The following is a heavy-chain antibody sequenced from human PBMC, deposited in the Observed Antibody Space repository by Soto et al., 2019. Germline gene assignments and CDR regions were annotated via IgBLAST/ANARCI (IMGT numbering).Heavy chain of an antibody. CDR2: ISAYNGNT. Sequence: GASVKVSCKASGYTFTSYGISWVRQAPGQGLEWMGWISAYNGNTNYAQKLQGRVTMTTDTSTSTAYMELRSLRSDDTAVYYCATSRRFLEWFDDFDYWGQGTLVTVSS. CDR1: GYTFTSYG. V-gene: IGHV1-18*01. D-gene: IGHD3-3*01. J-gene: IGHJ4*02. CDR3: ATSRRFLEWFDDFDY.